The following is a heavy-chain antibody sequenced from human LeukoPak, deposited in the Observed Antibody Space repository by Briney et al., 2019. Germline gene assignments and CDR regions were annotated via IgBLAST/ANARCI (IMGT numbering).Heavy chain of an antibody. CDR1: GASINNYY. J-gene: IGHJ5*02. Sequence: PSETLSLTCTVSGASINNYYWSWIREPPGKGLEWIGEINHSGSTNYNPSLKSRVTISVDTSKNQFSLKLSSVTAADTAVYYCARGLVGPTGTVGPLGQGTLVTVSS. CDR3: ARGLVGPTGTVGP. D-gene: IGHD1-1*01. CDR2: INHSGST. V-gene: IGHV4-34*01.